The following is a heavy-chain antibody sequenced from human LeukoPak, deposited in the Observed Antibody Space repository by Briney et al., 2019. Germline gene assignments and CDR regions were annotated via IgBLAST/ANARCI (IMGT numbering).Heavy chain of an antibody. CDR1: GGAFNQHA. J-gene: IGHJ5*02. Sequence: SVKVSCKASGGAFNQHAFSWVRQAPGQGLEWMGRIIPILGLTHYAQKFQGRVTLTADKSTTTAYMELSSLRSEDTAVYYCAKDPTYYYDSSGFNWFDPWGQGTLVTVSS. CDR2: IIPILGLT. CDR3: AKDPTYYYDSSGFNWFDP. V-gene: IGHV1-69*04. D-gene: IGHD3-22*01.